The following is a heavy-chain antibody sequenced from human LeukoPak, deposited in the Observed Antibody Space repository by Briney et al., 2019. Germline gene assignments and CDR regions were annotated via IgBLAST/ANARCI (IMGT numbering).Heavy chain of an antibody. Sequence: ASVKVSCKASGYTFTNYGIGWVRQAPGQGGEWMGWISAYNGNTNFAQKLQGRVTITTETSTTTAYMELRSLRSDDTAVYFCAREIFGRFDYWGQGTPVTVSS. J-gene: IGHJ4*02. CDR2: ISAYNGNT. V-gene: IGHV1-18*01. CDR3: AREIFGRFDY. D-gene: IGHD3-10*01. CDR1: GYTFTNYG.